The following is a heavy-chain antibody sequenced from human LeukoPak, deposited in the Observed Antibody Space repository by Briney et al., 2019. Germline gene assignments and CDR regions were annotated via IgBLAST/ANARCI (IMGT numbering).Heavy chain of an antibody. CDR1: GFTFSSYA. D-gene: IGHD6-25*01. CDR2: ISGSGGST. V-gene: IGHV3-23*01. Sequence: GGSLRLSCAASGFTFSSYAMSWVRQAPGKGLEWVSAISGSGGSTYYADSVKGRFTISRDNSKNTLYLQMNSLRAEDTAVYYCASSKVIAAGGPYNWFDPWGQGTLVTVSS. CDR3: ASSKVIAAGGPYNWFDP. J-gene: IGHJ5*02.